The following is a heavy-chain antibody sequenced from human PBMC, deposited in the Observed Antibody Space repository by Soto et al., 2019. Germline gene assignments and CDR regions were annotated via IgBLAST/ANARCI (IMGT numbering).Heavy chain of an antibody. V-gene: IGHV1-3*01. J-gene: IGHJ6*02. CDR3: ASTTYYDFWSGYYTGNRPDYYGMGV. CDR2: INAGNGNT. Sequence: ASVKVSCKASGYTFTSYAMHWLRQAPGQRLEWMGWINAGNGNTKYSQKFQGRVTITRDTSASTAYMELSSLRSEDTAVYYCASTTYYDFWSGYYTGNRPDYYGMGVWGQGTTVTVSS. CDR1: GYTFTSYA. D-gene: IGHD3-3*01.